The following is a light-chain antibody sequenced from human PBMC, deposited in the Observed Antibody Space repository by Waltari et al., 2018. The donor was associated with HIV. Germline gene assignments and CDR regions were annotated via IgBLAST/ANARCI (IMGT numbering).Light chain of an antibody. V-gene: IGLV1-44*01. CDR3: AAWDDTFRWV. CDR1: SSNIGINS. J-gene: IGLJ3*02. Sequence: QPVLTQPPSASGTPGQRVTISCSGSSSNIGINSVYWYQQVPGRTPTLRIYRNNQRPSGVPDRFSGSKSGTSASLAISGLQSEDEADYYCAAWDDTFRWVFGGGTKLTVL. CDR2: RNN.